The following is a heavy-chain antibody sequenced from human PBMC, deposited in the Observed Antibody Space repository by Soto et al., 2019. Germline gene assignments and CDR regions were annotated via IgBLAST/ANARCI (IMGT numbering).Heavy chain of an antibody. D-gene: IGHD2-2*01. Sequence: ASVKVSCKASGYTFTSYGMSWVRQAPGQGLEWMGWISNYNGNANYAQKVQDRVTMTTDTSASTTYMELRSLRSDDTAVYYCARGLRYCSSTNCFSGVTWFDPWGQGTLVTVSS. CDR3: ARGLRYCSSTNCFSGVTWFDP. CDR2: ISNYNGNA. J-gene: IGHJ5*02. V-gene: IGHV1-18*04. CDR1: GYTFTSYG.